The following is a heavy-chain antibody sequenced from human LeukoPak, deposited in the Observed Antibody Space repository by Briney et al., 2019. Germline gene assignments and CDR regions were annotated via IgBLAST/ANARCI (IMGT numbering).Heavy chain of an antibody. J-gene: IGHJ5*02. D-gene: IGHD6-19*01. CDR1: GGSISSYY. CDR2: IYYSGST. V-gene: IGHV4-59*01. CDR3: ARGGGSSGWYIRNWFDP. Sequence: SETLSLTCTVSGGSISSYYWSWIRQPPGKGLEWIGYIYYSGSTNYNPSLKSRVTILVDTSKNQFSLKLSSVTAADTAVYYCARGGGSSGWYIRNWFDPWGQGTLVTVSS.